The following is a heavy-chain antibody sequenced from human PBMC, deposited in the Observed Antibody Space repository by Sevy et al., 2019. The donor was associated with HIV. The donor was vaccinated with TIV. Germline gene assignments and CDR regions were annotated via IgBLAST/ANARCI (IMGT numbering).Heavy chain of an antibody. CDR3: ARDLEFYDYGDYGPAFTPDY. CDR1: GFSLNSYW. Sequence: GGSLRLSCAASGFSLNSYWMSWVRQAPGKGLEWVANIKQDGSVKYYVDSVKGRFTISRDIVKNTLHLQMNSLRAEDTAVYYCARDLEFYDYGDYGPAFTPDYWGQGTLVTVSS. J-gene: IGHJ4*02. CDR2: IKQDGSVK. V-gene: IGHV3-7*01. D-gene: IGHD4-17*01.